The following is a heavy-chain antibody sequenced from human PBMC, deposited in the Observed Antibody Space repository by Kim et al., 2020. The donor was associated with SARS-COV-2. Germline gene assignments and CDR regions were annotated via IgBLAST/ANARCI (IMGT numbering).Heavy chain of an antibody. CDR1: GGSISSSSYY. CDR2: IYYSGST. V-gene: IGHV4-39*07. CDR3: ASQSSSWSPFDY. D-gene: IGHD6-13*01. Sequence: SETLSLTCTVSGGSISSSSYYWGWIRQPPGKGLEWIGSIYYSGSTYYNPSLKSRVTISVDTSKNQFSLKLSSVTAADTAVYYCASQSSSWSPFDYWGQGTLVTVSS. J-gene: IGHJ4*02.